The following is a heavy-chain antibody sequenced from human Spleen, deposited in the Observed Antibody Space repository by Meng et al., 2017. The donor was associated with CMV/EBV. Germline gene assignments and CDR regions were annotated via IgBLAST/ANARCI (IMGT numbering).Heavy chain of an antibody. CDR2: ISSSGSTI. CDR3: ARVRHYYDRSGYYILDY. J-gene: IGHJ4*02. CDR1: GFTFSTYE. Sequence: GESLKISCAASGFTFSTYEMNWVRQAPGKGLEWLSYISSSGSTIYYADSVKGRFTISRDSAKNSLYLQMNSLRAEDTAVYYCARVRHYYDRSGYYILDYWGQGTLVTVSS. D-gene: IGHD3-22*01. V-gene: IGHV3-48*03.